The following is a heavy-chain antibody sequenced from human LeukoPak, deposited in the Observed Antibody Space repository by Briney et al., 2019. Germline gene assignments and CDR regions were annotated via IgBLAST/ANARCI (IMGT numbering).Heavy chain of an antibody. J-gene: IGHJ4*02. D-gene: IGHD7-27*01. CDR2: IPYSGST. Sequence: SETLSLTCSVSGGSTISGSHFWGWIRQPPGKGPEYIGSIPYSGSTYYNPSLNSRVTISVDTSKNLFSLNLYSVTAADTAVYYCASVAQTGILGRGYIDHWGQGILVTVSS. CDR3: ASVAQTGILGRGYIDH. V-gene: IGHV4-39*07. CDR1: GGSTISGSHF.